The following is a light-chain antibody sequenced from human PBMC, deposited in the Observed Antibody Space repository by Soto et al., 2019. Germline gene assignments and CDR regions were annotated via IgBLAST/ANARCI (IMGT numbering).Light chain of an antibody. J-gene: IGKJ1*01. CDR1: QTISSW. Sequence: DIQMPPSPSTLSGSVGDRVTLTGRASQTISSWLAWYQQKPRKAPKLLIYKSSTLKSGVPSRSSGSGSGTEITLTISSLEPEDFAVYYCQRYKSYPWTFGQGTKVDIK. CDR2: KSS. V-gene: IGKV1-5*03. CDR3: QRYKSYPWT.